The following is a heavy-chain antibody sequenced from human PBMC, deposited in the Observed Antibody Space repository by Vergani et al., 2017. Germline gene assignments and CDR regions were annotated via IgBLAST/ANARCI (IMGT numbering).Heavy chain of an antibody. V-gene: IGHV3-23*01. J-gene: IGHJ1*01. D-gene: IGHD3-10*01. CDR1: GFTFYTYT. CDR3: TTAGGLYYLHGEYFQY. CDR2: ISSGGGDI. Sequence: EVQLLESGGGLVQPGGSRRLSCAGAGFTFYTYTMAYVRQAPGKGLEWVATISSGGGDIFYADSVKGRFTISRDNSKNTLFLQMNSLKDEDTAVYYCTTAGGLYYLHGEYFQYWGRGTLVSVSS.